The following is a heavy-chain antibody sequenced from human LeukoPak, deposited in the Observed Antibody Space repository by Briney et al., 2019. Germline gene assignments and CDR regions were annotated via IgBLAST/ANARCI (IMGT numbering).Heavy chain of an antibody. V-gene: IGHV3-30*02. CDR1: GVIFSNYD. CDR3: ALCRNYGLFDV. CDR2: IRYDGIDK. D-gene: IGHD3/OR15-3a*01. J-gene: IGHJ3*01. Sequence: GGSLRLSCAVSGVIFSNYDIQWIRQVPGKGLTWLSLIRYDGIDKYYADSVKGRFTASRDKAKNTVYLQMNSLRTEDTALYYCALCRNYGLFDVWGHATMVSVSS.